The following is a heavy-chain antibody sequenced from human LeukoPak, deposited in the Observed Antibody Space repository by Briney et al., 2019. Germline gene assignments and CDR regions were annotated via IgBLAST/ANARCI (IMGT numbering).Heavy chain of an antibody. Sequence: GGSLRLSCTASGFSFSTYAMSWVRQAPGKGLEWVSVIIGNAAMTDYADSVKGRFTISRDNSKNTLYLQMDSLRAEDTAVYYGMKDRTPDGYYSVDYWGQGTLVTVSS. CDR2: IIGNAAMT. CDR3: MKDRTPDGYYSVDY. V-gene: IGHV3-23*01. CDR1: GFSFSTYA. J-gene: IGHJ4*02. D-gene: IGHD3-3*01.